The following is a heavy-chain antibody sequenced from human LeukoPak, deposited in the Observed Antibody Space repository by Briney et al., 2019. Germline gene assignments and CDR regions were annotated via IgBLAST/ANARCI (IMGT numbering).Heavy chain of an antibody. Sequence: SETLSLTCTVSGDSVRTNNYYWSWIRQPPGEGLEWIGYIHYSGNTNYNTSLKSRVTISVDTSKSQFSLKLSSVTAADTAVYYCARGPYDSSGYYFNWFDPWGQGTLVTVSS. V-gene: IGHV4-61*01. D-gene: IGHD3-22*01. CDR3: ARGPYDSSGYYFNWFDP. CDR2: IHYSGNT. J-gene: IGHJ5*02. CDR1: GDSVRTNNYY.